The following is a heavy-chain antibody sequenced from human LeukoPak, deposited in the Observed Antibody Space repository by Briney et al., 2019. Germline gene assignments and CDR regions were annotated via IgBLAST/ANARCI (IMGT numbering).Heavy chain of an antibody. V-gene: IGHV3-48*03. D-gene: IGHD4-17*01. CDR2: ISSSGSTI. CDR1: GFTFSSYE. Sequence: GESLRLSCAASGFTFSSYEMNWVRQTPGKGLEWVSYISSSGSTIYYADSVKGRFTISRDNAKNSLYLQMNSLRAEDTAVYYCARPKYDYGDYYGMDVWGKGTTVIVSS. J-gene: IGHJ6*04. CDR3: ARPKYDYGDYYGMDV.